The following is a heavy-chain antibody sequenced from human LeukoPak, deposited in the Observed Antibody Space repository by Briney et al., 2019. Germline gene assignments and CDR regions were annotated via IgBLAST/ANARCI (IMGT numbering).Heavy chain of an antibody. V-gene: IGHV1-18*01. CDR1: GYTFTSYG. D-gene: IGHD2-8*01. CDR3: ARDLGYCTNGVCYTLIFDY. J-gene: IGHJ4*02. Sequence: ASVKVSCKASGYTFTSYGISWVRQAPGQGLEWLGWISAYNGKTNYAQKLQGRVTMTTDTSTSTAYMELRSLRSDDTAVYYCARDLGYCTNGVCYTLIFDYWGQGTLVTVSS. CDR2: ISAYNGKT.